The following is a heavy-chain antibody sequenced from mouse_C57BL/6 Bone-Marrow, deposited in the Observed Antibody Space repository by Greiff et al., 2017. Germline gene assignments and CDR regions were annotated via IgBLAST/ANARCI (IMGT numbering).Heavy chain of an antibody. CDR2: IDPSDSYT. CDR3: AREGTEGFAY. D-gene: IGHD2-14*01. Sequence: QVQLQQPGAELVKPGASVKLSCKASGYTFTSYWMQWVKQRPGQGLEWIGEIDPSDSYTNYNQKLKGKATLTVDTSSSTAYMQLSSLTSEDSAVYYCAREGTEGFAYWGQGTLVTVS. J-gene: IGHJ3*01. V-gene: IGHV1-50*01. CDR1: GYTFTSYW.